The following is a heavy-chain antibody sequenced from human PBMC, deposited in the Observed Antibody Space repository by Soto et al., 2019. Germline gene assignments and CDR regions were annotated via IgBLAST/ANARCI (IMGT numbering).Heavy chain of an antibody. CDR2: IYYSGST. V-gene: IGHV4-39*01. D-gene: IGHD4-17*01. CDR3: ARTLINYGGNSIAFDI. J-gene: IGHJ3*02. Sequence: SETLSLTCTVSGGSISSSSYYWGWIRQPPGKGLEWIGSIYYSGSTYYNPSLKSRVTISVDTSKNQFSLKLSSVTAADAAVYYCARTLINYGGNSIAFDIWGQGTMVTVSS. CDR1: GGSISSSSYY.